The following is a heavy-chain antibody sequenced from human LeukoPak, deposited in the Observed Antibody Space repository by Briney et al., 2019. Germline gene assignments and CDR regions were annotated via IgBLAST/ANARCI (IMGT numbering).Heavy chain of an antibody. V-gene: IGHV1-2*02. J-gene: IGHJ4*02. Sequence: GASVKVSCKASGYTFTGYKMYWVRQAPGQGLEWMGWINPDSGGTRYPQQFQGRVTMTRDTSTTTAYMELNSLRSDDTAVYYCARGRGATAVHYFDYWGQGTLVTVSS. CDR2: INPDSGGT. CDR1: GYTFTGYK. D-gene: IGHD3-10*01. CDR3: ARGRGATAVHYFDY.